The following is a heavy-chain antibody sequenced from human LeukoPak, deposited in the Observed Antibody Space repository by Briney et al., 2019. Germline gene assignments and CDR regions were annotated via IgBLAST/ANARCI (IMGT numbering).Heavy chain of an antibody. D-gene: IGHD3-9*01. CDR2: ITSGVDYI. Sequence: GGSLRLSCAASGFTFNTFNMNWVRQAPGKGLEWVSSITSGVDYIYYADSVKGRFTTSRDNATNSLSLQLNSLRVEDTAVYYCARGHYDVLAASYKWTPDYWGQGTLVTVSS. CDR1: GFTFNTFN. V-gene: IGHV3-21*01. CDR3: ARGHYDVLAASYKWTPDY. J-gene: IGHJ4*02.